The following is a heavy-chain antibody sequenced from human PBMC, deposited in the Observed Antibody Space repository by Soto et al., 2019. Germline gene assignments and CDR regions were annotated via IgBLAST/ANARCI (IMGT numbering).Heavy chain of an antibody. CDR2: ISSSSSYT. J-gene: IGHJ2*01. Sequence: PGGSLRLSCAASGFTFSDYYMSWIRQAPGKGLEWVSYISSSSSYTNYADSVKGRFTISRDNAKNSLYLQMNSLRAEDTAVYYCATDSGYSGSWYGYFDLWGRGTLVTVSS. CDR3: ATDSGYSGSWYGYFDL. D-gene: IGHD6-13*01. CDR1: GFTFSDYY. V-gene: IGHV3-11*06.